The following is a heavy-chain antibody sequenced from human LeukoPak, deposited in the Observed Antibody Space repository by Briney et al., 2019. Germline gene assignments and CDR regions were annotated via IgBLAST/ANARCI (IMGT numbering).Heavy chain of an antibody. CDR3: ARDGRGAVLMVYALNYYYYGMDV. CDR1: GFTFSSYA. CDR2: ISYDGSNK. Sequence: PGGSLRLSCAASGFTFSSYAMHWVRQAPGKGLEWVAVISYDGSNKYYADSVKGRFTISRDNSKNTLYLQMNSLRAEDTAVYYCARDGRGAVLMVYALNYYYYGMDVWGQGTTVTVSS. J-gene: IGHJ6*02. D-gene: IGHD2-8*01. V-gene: IGHV3-30-3*01.